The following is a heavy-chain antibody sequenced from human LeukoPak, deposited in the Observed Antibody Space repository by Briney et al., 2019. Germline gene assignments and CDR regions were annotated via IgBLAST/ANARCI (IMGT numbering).Heavy chain of an antibody. D-gene: IGHD1-26*01. CDR1: GGSLSSYY. CDR3: ARANAWSGSYWT. CDR2: IYNSGST. Sequence: PSETLSLTCTVSGGSLSSYYWSWTRQPPGKGLEWIGYIYNSGSTNYNPSLKSRVAISVDTSKNQFSLKLSSVTAADTAVYYCARANAWSGSYWTWGQGTLVTVSS. J-gene: IGHJ5*02. V-gene: IGHV4-59*01.